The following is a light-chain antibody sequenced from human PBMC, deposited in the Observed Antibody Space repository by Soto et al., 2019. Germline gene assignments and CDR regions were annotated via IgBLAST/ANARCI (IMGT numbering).Light chain of an antibody. CDR1: HGISNY. Sequence: DIQMTQSPSSLSASVGDRVTITCRASHGISNYLAWYQQIPGKVPKLLISAASTLQSGVPSRFSGSGSGTDFTLTISSLQPEDVATYDCQKYTNVPAFGGGTKVEIK. CDR3: QKYTNVPA. V-gene: IGKV1-27*01. CDR2: AAS. J-gene: IGKJ4*01.